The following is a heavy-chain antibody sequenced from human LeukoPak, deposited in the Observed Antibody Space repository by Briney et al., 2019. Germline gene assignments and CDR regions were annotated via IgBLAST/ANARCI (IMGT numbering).Heavy chain of an antibody. CDR2: IYPGDSDT. CDR3: ARGTMIVVYQFDY. J-gene: IGHJ4*02. V-gene: IGHV5-51*01. Sequence: GESLKISCQGSGYSFTSYWIGWVRQMPGKGLEWMGIIYPGDSDTRYSPSFQGQVTISADKSISTAYLQWSSLKASDTAMYYCARGTMIVVYQFDYWGQGTLVTVSS. CDR1: GYSFTSYW. D-gene: IGHD3-22*01.